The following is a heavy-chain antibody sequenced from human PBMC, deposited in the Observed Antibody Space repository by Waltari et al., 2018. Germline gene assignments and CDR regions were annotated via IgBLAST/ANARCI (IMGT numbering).Heavy chain of an antibody. Sequence: QITLKESGPTLVKPTQTLTLTCTFSGFSLSTSGVGVGWIRQPPGKALEWLALIYWNDDKRYSPSLKSRLTITKDTSKNQGVLTMTNMDPVDTATYYCAHARATYCSSTSCFYYFDYWGQGTLVTVSS. J-gene: IGHJ4*02. CDR3: AHARATYCSSTSCFYYFDY. V-gene: IGHV2-5*01. CDR2: IYWNDDK. CDR1: GFSLSTSGVG. D-gene: IGHD2-2*01.